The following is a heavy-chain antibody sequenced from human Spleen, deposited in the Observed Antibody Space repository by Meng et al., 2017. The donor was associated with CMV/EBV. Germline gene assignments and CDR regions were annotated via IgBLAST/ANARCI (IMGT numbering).Heavy chain of an antibody. CDR3: ARFRVGVGYNRYYFDY. CDR1: GYIFTSYY. Sequence: ASVKVSCKASGYIFTSYYMHWVRQAPGQGLEWMGIINPSGGGTSYAQKFQDRVIMTRDTSTSTVYMELSSLRSEDTAVYYCARFRVGVGYNRYYFDYWGQGTLVTVSS. CDR2: INPSGGGT. J-gene: IGHJ4*02. D-gene: IGHD5-24*01. V-gene: IGHV1-46*01.